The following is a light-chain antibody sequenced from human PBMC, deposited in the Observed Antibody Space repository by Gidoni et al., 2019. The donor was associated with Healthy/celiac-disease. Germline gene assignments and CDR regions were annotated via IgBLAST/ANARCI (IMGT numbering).Light chain of an antibody. CDR2: EDS. J-gene: IGLJ1*01. CDR3: YSTDSSGNHYV. V-gene: IGLV3-10*01. Sequence: SYELTQPPSVSVSPGQTARITGSGDALPKKYAYWYQQKSGQAPGLVIYEDSKRPSGIPERFSGSSSGTMATLTISGAQVEDEADYYCYSTDSSGNHYVFGTGTKVTVL. CDR1: ALPKKY.